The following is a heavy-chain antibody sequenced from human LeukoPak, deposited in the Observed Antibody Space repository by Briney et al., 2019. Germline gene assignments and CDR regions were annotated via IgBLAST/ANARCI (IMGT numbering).Heavy chain of an antibody. CDR3: ARDRGTAAGAFDY. V-gene: IGHV4-39*07. CDR2: IYYNGGT. J-gene: IGHJ4*02. CDR1: GGSISSSSYY. Sequence: SETLSLTCTVSGGSISSSSYYWGWIRQPPEKGLEWIGSIYYNGGTYYNPSLKSRVTISVDTSKNQFSLKLTSVTAADTAVYYCARDRGTAAGAFDYWGQGTLVTVSS. D-gene: IGHD6-13*01.